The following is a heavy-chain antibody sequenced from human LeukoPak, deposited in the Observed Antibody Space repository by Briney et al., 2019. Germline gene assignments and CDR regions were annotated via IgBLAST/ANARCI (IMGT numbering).Heavy chain of an antibody. CDR2: IYYSGRA. CDR3: ARQSQGYCGSTNCHSWFDP. CDR1: GGFIGSSSYY. J-gene: IGHJ5*02. Sequence: SETLSLTCTVSGGFIGSSSYYWGWIRQPPGKGLEWIGSIYYSGRAYYNPSLKSRVTISVDTSKNQFSLNLTSVTAADTAVYYCARQSQGYCGSTNCHSWFDPWGQGTLVTVSS. D-gene: IGHD2-2*01. V-gene: IGHV4-39*01.